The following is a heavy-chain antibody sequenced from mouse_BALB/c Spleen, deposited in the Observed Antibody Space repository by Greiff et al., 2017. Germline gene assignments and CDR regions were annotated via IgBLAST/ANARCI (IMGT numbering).Heavy chain of an antibody. Sequence: EVQLKESGGGLVQPGGSRKLSCAASGFTFSSFGMHWVRQAPEKGLEWVAYISSGSSTIYYADTVKGRFTISRDNPKNTLFLQMTSLRSEDTAMYYCAREEFAYWGQGTLVTVSA. V-gene: IGHV5-17*02. CDR2: ISSGSSTI. J-gene: IGHJ3*01. CDR1: GFTFSSFG. CDR3: AREEFAY.